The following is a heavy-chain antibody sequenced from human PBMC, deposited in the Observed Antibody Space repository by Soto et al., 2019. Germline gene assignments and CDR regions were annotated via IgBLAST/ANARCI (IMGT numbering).Heavy chain of an antibody. D-gene: IGHD3-3*01. J-gene: IGHJ1*01. Sequence: PGGSLRLSCAASGFTFSNAWMSWVRQAPGKGLEWVGRIKSKPDGGTTDYAAPVKGRFTISRDDSKNTLYLQMNSLKSEDTAVYYCTTLRFSGHHSPLALWGQGTLVTVSS. CDR2: IKSKPDGGTT. CDR3: TTLRFSGHHSPLAL. V-gene: IGHV3-15*01. CDR1: GFTFSNAW.